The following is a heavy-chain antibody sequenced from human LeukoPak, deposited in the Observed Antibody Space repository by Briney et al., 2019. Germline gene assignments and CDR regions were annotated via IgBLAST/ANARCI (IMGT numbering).Heavy chain of an antibody. Sequence: SGPTLAHPTPPLTLTCTFSGFSLSTSGVGVGWSRQPPAKALEWLALIYWNDDKRYIPSLKSRLTITKDTSKNQVVLTMTNMDPVDTATYYCAHIPLIVVVPAAIWGAFDIWGQGTMVTVSS. V-gene: IGHV2-5*01. J-gene: IGHJ3*02. CDR2: IYWNDDK. CDR3: AHIPLIVVVPAAIWGAFDI. D-gene: IGHD2-2*01. CDR1: GFSLSTSGVG.